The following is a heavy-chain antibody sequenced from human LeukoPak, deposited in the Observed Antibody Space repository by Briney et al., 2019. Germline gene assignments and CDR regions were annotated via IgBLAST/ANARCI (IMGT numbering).Heavy chain of an antibody. CDR1: GGSISSYY. CDR2: IYYSGRT. Sequence: SETLSLTCTVSGGSISSYYWSWIRHPPGKGLEWIGYIYYSGRTNYNPTLKSRVTISVDTSKNQFSLKLSSVTAADTAVYYCARRYYVILTGSLYMDVWGKGTTVTVSS. J-gene: IGHJ6*03. CDR3: ARRYYVILTGSLYMDV. D-gene: IGHD3-9*01. V-gene: IGHV4-59*01.